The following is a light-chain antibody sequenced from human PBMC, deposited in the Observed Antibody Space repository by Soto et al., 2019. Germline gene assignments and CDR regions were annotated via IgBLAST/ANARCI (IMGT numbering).Light chain of an antibody. J-gene: IGKJ4*01. Sequence: DIQMTQSPSSLSASVGDRVTITCRASQSISSYLNWYQQKPGKAPKLLVYAASSFQSGVPSRFSGSGSGTDFTLTISSLQPEDFATYYCQHSYSTPALTFGGGTKVEIK. V-gene: IGKV1-39*01. CDR1: QSISSY. CDR2: AAS. CDR3: QHSYSTPALT.